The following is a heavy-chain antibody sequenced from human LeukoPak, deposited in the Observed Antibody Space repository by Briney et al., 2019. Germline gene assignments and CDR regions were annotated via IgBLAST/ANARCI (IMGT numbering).Heavy chain of an antibody. D-gene: IGHD3-16*01. CDR1: GFIFSSHW. CDR3: ARVGGRGSPVSY. J-gene: IGHJ4*02. V-gene: IGHV3-74*01. Sequence: QPGGSLRLSCAASGFIFSSHWMHWDRQAPGKGLVWVSRINSDGSSTSYADSVKGRFTISRDNAKNTLYLQMNSLRAEDTAVYYCARVGGRGSPVSYWGQGSLVTVSS. CDR2: INSDGSST.